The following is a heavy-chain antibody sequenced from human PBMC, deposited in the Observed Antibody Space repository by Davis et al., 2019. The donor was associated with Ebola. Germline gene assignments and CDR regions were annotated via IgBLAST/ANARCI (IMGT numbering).Heavy chain of an antibody. CDR1: GYTFTTYP. V-gene: IGHV7-4-1*01. CDR2: INPNTGNP. J-gene: IGHJ6*02. CDR3: ARDRPYYGMDV. Sequence: AASVKVSCKASGYTFTTYPMNWVRQAPGQGLEWMGWINPNTGNPTYAQGFTGRFVFSLDTSVSTAYLQIGSLKAEDTAVYYCARDRPYYGMDVWGQGTTVTVSS.